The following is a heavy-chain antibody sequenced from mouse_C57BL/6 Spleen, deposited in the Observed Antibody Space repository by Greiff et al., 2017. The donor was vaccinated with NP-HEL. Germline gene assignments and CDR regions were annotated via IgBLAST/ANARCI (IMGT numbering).Heavy chain of an antibody. CDR3: ARSGQLRLHYAMDY. CDR2: IYPRSGNT. D-gene: IGHD3-2*02. J-gene: IGHJ4*01. V-gene: IGHV1-81*01. CDR1: GYTFTSYG. Sequence: QVQLKESGAELARPGASVKLSCKASGYTFTSYGISWVKQRTGQGLEWIGEIYPRSGNTYYNEKFKGKATLTADKSSSTAYMELRSLTSEDSAVYFCARSGQLRLHYAMDYWGQGTSVTVSS.